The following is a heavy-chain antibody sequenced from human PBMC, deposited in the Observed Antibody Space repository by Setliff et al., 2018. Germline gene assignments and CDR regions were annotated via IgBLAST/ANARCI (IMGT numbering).Heavy chain of an antibody. CDR1: GGFISSSSYY. D-gene: IGHD3-3*01. V-gene: IGHV4-39*01. CDR3: ARHGGALYYNFWSGYPNWFDP. CDR2: IYYSGST. J-gene: IGHJ5*02. Sequence: SETLSLTCTVSGGFISSSSYYWGWIRQPPGKGLEWIGSIYYSGSTYYNPSLKSRVTISVDTSKNQFSLKLSSVTAADTAVYYCARHGGALYYNFWSGYPNWFDPWGQGTLVTVSS.